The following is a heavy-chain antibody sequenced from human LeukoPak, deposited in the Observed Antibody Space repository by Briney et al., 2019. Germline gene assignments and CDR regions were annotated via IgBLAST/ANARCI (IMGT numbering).Heavy chain of an antibody. CDR1: GGSISSYY. Sequence: PSETLSLTCTVSGGSISSYYWSWIRQPPGKGLEWIGYIYYSGYTNYNPSLKSRVTISVDTSKNQFSLKLSSVTAADTGVYYCARTTMVRGTYYMDVWGKGTTVTISS. V-gene: IGHV4-59*01. CDR3: ARTTMVRGTYYMDV. J-gene: IGHJ6*03. CDR2: IYYSGYT. D-gene: IGHD3-10*01.